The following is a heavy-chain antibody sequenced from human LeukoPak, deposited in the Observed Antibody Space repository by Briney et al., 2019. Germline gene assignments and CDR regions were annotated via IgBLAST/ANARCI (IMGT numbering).Heavy chain of an antibody. CDR2: INGDGSDT. CDR1: GFTFKDSW. D-gene: IGHD6-6*01. CDR3: ARSIAARAFDY. V-gene: IGHV3-74*01. J-gene: IGHJ4*02. Sequence: GGSLRLSCAASGFTFKDSWMYWVRQAPGKGLERVSCINGDGSDTNYVDSVKGRFTISRDNAKDTLYLQMNSLRAEDTAVYYCARSIAARAFDYWGRGTLVTVSS.